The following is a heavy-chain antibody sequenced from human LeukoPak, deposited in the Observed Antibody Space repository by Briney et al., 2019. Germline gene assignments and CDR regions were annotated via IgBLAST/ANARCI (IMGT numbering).Heavy chain of an antibody. CDR3: ARAAGPRGELRYFDWLGGGYYFDY. Sequence: PGGSLRLSCAASGFTVSSNYMSWVRQAPGKGLEWVSVIYSGGSTYYADSVKGRFTISRDNSKNTLYLQMNSLRAEDTAVYYCARAAGPRGELRYFDWLGGGYYFDYWGQGTLVTVSS. CDR1: GFTVSSNY. CDR2: IYSGGST. D-gene: IGHD3-9*01. V-gene: IGHV3-53*01. J-gene: IGHJ4*02.